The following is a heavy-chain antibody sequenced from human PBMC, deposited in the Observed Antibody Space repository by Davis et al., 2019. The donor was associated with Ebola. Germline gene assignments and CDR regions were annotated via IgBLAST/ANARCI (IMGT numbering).Heavy chain of an antibody. V-gene: IGHV3-9*01. CDR2: ISWNSGSI. D-gene: IGHD3-3*01. Sequence: LSLTCAASGFTFDDYAMHWVRQAPGKGLEWVSGISWNSGSIGYADSVKGRFTISRDNAKNSLYLQMNSLRAEDTAVYYCAKDSQRMDFWSGIPGGWFDPWGQGTLVTVSS. CDR1: GFTFDDYA. J-gene: IGHJ5*02. CDR3: AKDSQRMDFWSGIPGGWFDP.